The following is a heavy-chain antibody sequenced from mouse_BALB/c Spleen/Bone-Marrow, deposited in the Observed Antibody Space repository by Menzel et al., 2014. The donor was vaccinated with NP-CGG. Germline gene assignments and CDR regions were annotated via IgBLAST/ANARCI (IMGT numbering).Heavy chain of an antibody. J-gene: IGHJ4*01. CDR2: IDPANGYT. V-gene: IGHV14-3*02. CDR1: GFNIXDTY. CDR3: ASKKNYYAMDY. Sequence: EVQLQQSGAELVKPGASVKLSCTASGFNIXDTYMHWVKQRPEQGLEWIGRIDPANGYTNYAPKFQGKATITADTSSNTAYLQLSSLTSEDTAVYYCASKKNYYAMDYWGQGTSVTVSS.